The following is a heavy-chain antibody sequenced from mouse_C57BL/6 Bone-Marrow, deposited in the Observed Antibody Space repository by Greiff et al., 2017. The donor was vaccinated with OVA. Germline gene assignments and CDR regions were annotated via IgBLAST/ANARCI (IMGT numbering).Heavy chain of an antibody. CDR2: IDPENGDT. CDR3: TTDYGSSSPWFAY. V-gene: IGHV14-4*01. D-gene: IGHD1-1*01. Sequence: EVQLQQSGAELVRPGASVKLSCTASGFNITDDYMHWVKQRPEQGLEWIGWIDPENGDTEYASKFQGKATITADTSSNTAYLQLSSLTSEDTAVYDCTTDYGSSSPWFAYWGEGTLVTVSA. J-gene: IGHJ3*01. CDR1: GFNITDDY.